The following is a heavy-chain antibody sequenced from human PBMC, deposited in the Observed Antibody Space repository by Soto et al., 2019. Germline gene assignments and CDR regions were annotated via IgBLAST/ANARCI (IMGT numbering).Heavy chain of an antibody. CDR3: AKDAAAGPYYYGMDV. CDR2: ISWNSGSI. J-gene: IGHJ6*02. D-gene: IGHD6-13*01. V-gene: IGHV3-9*01. Sequence: GGSLRLSCAASGFTFDDYAMHWVRQAPGKGLEWVSGISWNSGSIGYADSVKGRFTISRDNAKNSLYLQMNSLRAEDTALYYCAKDAAAGPYYYGMDVWGQGTTVTVSS. CDR1: GFTFDDYA.